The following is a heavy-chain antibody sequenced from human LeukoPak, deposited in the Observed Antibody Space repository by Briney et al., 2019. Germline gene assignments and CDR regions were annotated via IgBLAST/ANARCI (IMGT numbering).Heavy chain of an antibody. CDR3: VRRDGYNFDY. D-gene: IGHD5-24*01. CDR1: GFPFSSYA. Sequence: PGGSLRLSCAASGFPFSSYAMHWVRQAPGKGLEYVSAVCSNAACAYYADSVRGRFTTSRDNSKNTVYLQMGNLRVEDTAVYYCVRRDGYNFDYWGQGTLVTVSS. CDR2: VCSNAACA. J-gene: IGHJ4*02. V-gene: IGHV3-64*02.